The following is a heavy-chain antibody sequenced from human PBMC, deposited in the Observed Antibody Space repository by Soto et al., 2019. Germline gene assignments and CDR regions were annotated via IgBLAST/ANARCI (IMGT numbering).Heavy chain of an antibody. D-gene: IGHD5-12*01. CDR1: GFTFGRVG. CDR3: ARDLNTGYIDY. V-gene: IGHV3-33*01. Sequence: QVQMVESGGGVVQPGGSLRLSCVASGFTFGRVGMHWVRQAPGGALEWVAIIWFDGSKKYYADSVKGRLTVSRDNAKNTLYQQMDSLRGDDTAVYYCARDLNTGYIDYWGQGPLVTVSS. J-gene: IGHJ4*02. CDR2: IWFDGSKK.